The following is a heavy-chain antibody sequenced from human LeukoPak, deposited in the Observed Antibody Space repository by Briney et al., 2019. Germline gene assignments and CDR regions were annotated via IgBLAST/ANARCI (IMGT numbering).Heavy chain of an antibody. D-gene: IGHD2-2*01. Sequence: PSETLSLTCTVSGYSISSGYYWGWIRQPPGKGLEWIGSIYHSGSTYYNPSLKSRVTISVDTSKNQFSLKLSSVTAAGTAVYYCARGPPAAPPARWFDPWGQGTLVTVSS. CDR3: ARGPPAAPPARWFDP. J-gene: IGHJ5*02. V-gene: IGHV4-38-2*02. CDR2: IYHSGST. CDR1: GYSISSGYY.